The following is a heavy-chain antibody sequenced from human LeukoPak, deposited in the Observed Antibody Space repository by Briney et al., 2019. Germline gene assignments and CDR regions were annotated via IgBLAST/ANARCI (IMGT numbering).Heavy chain of an antibody. CDR3: AKDSPVCTY. CDR2: ISSRADST. V-gene: IGHV3-23*01. Sequence: GGSLRLSCTASGFTISSYGMSWVRQAPGKGLEWVSAISSRADSTYYADSVKGRFTISKDISKNTLYLQMDSLRAEDTAIYYRAKDSPVCTYWGQGTLVTVSS. CDR1: GFTISSYG. D-gene: IGHD2-8*01. J-gene: IGHJ4*02.